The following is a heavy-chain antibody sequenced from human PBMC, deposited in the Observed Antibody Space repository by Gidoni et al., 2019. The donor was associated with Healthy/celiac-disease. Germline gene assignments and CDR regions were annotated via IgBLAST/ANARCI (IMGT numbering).Heavy chain of an antibody. D-gene: IGHD5-12*01. Sequence: EVQLVESGGGLVKPGGSLRLSFAASGFPFSSYSMNWVRQAPGKGLEWVSSISSRSSYIYYADSVKGRFTISRDNAKNSLYLQMNSLRAEDTAVYYCARAQGDIVATIPFWFDPWGQGTLVTVSS. CDR2: ISSRSSYI. CDR3: ARAQGDIVATIPFWFDP. V-gene: IGHV3-21*01. CDR1: GFPFSSYS. J-gene: IGHJ5*02.